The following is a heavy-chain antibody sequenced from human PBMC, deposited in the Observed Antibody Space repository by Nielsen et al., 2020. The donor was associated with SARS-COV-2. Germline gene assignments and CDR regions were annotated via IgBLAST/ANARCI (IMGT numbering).Heavy chain of an antibody. J-gene: IGHJ4*02. CDR2: VSRDGSDT. CDR1: GFTFSNYG. Sequence: GGSLRLSCAASGFTFSNYGMHWVRQVAGKGLEWVAIVSRDGSDTFYVDSVKGRFTISRDNSKNTVYLQMNSLRPEDTAVYHCAKDVWSGAHQIGHHLWGQGTLVHVSS. D-gene: IGHD3-3*01. CDR3: AKDVWSGAHQIGHHL. V-gene: IGHV3-30*18.